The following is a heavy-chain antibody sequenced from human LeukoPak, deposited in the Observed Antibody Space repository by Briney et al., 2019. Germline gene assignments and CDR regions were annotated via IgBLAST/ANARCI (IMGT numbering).Heavy chain of an antibody. D-gene: IGHD4-17*01. V-gene: IGHV3-66*01. Sequence: PGGSLRLSCAASGFTVSRKYMSWVRQAPGKGLEWVSVIYSGGSTFYADSVKGRFTISRDNSKNTLYLQMNSLRVEDTAVYYCASGPKEDGDYFDYWGQGTLVTVSS. J-gene: IGHJ4*02. CDR3: ASGPKEDGDYFDY. CDR1: GFTVSRKY. CDR2: IYSGGST.